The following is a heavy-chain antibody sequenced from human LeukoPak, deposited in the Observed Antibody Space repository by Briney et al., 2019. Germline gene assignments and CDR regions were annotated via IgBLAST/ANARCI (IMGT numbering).Heavy chain of an antibody. CDR2: ISYDGSNK. J-gene: IGHJ3*02. V-gene: IGHV3-30*04. CDR1: GFTFSSYA. D-gene: IGHD3-22*01. Sequence: GGSLRLSCAASGFTFSSYAMHWVRQAPGKGLEWVAVISYDGSNKYYADSVKGRFTISRDNSKNTLYLQMNSLRSDDTAVYYCASKWVTYYYNSSAYHYPTDVFDIWGQGTMVTVSS. CDR3: ASKWVTYYYNSSAYHYPTDVFDI.